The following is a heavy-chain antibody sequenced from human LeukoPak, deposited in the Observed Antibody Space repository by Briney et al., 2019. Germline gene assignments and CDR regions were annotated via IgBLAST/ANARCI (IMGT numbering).Heavy chain of an antibody. CDR1: GFTFSSYG. CDR2: ISGSGGST. J-gene: IGHJ4*02. Sequence: PGGSLRLSCAASGFTFSSYGMSWVRQAPGKGLEWVSGISGSGGSTNYVDSVKGRFTISRDNSKNTLYLQMNSLRAEDTAVYYCATVNYDILTVWGQGTLVTVSS. V-gene: IGHV3-23*01. D-gene: IGHD3-9*01. CDR3: ATVNYDILTV.